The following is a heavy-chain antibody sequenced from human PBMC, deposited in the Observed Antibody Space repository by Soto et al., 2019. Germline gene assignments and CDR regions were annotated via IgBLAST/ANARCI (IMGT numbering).Heavy chain of an antibody. CDR1: GFTFGTYW. D-gene: IGHD1-26*01. J-gene: IGHJ3*02. CDR2: IKQDGSEK. CDR3: ARYPFCPGATGVSDI. Sequence: PGGSLRLSCTASGFTFGTYWMSWVRQAPGKGLEWVANIKQDGSEKNYVDSVKGRFTISRDNAKNSVFVHMNSLRAEDTAVYYCARYPFCPGATGVSDICGQGSMVTVSS. V-gene: IGHV3-7*02.